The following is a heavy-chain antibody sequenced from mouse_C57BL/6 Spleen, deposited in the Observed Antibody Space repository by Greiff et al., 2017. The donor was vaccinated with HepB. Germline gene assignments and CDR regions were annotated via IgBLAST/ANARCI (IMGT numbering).Heavy chain of an antibody. Sequence: QVQLKESGAELARPGASVKLSCKASGYTFTSYGISWVKQRTGQGLEWIGEIYPRSGNTYYNEKFKGKATLTADKSSSTAYMELRSLTSEDSAVYFCAREGVLRPGEGTYFDYWGQGTTLTVSS. CDR3: AREGVLRPGEGTYFDY. J-gene: IGHJ2*01. V-gene: IGHV1-81*01. D-gene: IGHD1-1*01. CDR2: IYPRSGNT. CDR1: GYTFTSYG.